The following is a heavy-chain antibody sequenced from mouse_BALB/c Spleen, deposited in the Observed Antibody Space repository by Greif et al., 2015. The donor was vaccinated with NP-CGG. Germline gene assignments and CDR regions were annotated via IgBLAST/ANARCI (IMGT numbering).Heavy chain of an antibody. CDR2: IWSGGST. D-gene: IGHD2-1*01. V-gene: IGHV2-2*02. CDR1: GFSLTSYG. CDR3: ARSPYGNLYYYAMDY. Sequence: QVQLKESGPGLVQPSQSLSITCTVSGFSLTSYGVHWVRQSPGKGLEWLGVIWSGGSTDYNAAFISRLSISKDNSKSXVFFKMNSLQANDTAIYYCARSPYGNLYYYAMDYWGQGTSVTVSS. J-gene: IGHJ4*01.